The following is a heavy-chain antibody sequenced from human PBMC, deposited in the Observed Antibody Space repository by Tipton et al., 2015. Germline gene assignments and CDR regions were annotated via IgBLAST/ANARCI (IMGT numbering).Heavy chain of an antibody. CDR2: ISHSGST. V-gene: IGHV4-38-2*01. CDR3: ARRCGADCYWGYYFDH. J-gene: IGHJ4*02. D-gene: IGHD2-21*01. CDR1: AYSISTDYY. Sequence: TLSLTCAVSAYSISTDYYWGWIRQPPGKGLEWIGTISHSGSTYYNPSLKSRVTISADKSKNQFSLNLKSVTAADTAVYYCARRCGADCYWGYYFDHWGQGTLVTVSS.